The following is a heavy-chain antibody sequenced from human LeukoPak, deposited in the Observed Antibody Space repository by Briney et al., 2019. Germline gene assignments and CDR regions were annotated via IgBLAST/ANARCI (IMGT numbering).Heavy chain of an antibody. CDR2: IYHSGSI. CDR1: GGSISSSNW. Sequence: SGTLSLTCTVSGGSISSSNWWSWVRQPPGKGLEWIGEIYHSGSINYNASLKSRVSMSADKSKNQFSLRLSSVTAADTAVYYCARVERNWSGYYAKVYYFDYWGQGTLVTVSS. J-gene: IGHJ4*02. V-gene: IGHV4-4*02. D-gene: IGHD3-3*01. CDR3: ARVERNWSGYYAKVYYFDY.